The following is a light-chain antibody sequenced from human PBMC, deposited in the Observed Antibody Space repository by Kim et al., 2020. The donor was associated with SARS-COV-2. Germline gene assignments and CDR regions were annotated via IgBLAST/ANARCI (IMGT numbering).Light chain of an antibody. CDR1: RSVSTF. V-gene: IGKV3-11*01. CDR2: DAS. Sequence: EIVLTQSPATLSLSPGERATLSCRASRSVSTFLAWYQQKPGQAPRLLIYDASSRATGIPARFSGSGSGTDFTLTISSLEPEDFAVYYCHHRSDWPLTFGGGTKVDIK. J-gene: IGKJ4*01. CDR3: HHRSDWPLT.